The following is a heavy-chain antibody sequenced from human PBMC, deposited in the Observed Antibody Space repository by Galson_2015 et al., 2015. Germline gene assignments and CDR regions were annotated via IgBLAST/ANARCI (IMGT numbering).Heavy chain of an antibody. J-gene: IGHJ5*02. D-gene: IGHD4-17*01. CDR2: IRNKPYGGTT. V-gene: IGHV3-49*03. CDR3: ARDDYELGIYQFDWFDL. Sequence: SLRLSCAASGFTFGDYTINWFRQAPGKGLEWVGFIRNKPYGGTTEYAASVKGRITISRDNAQNSLFLQMDSVTDEDTAVYFCARDDYELGIYQFDWFDLWGQGTLVAVSS. CDR1: GFTFGDYT.